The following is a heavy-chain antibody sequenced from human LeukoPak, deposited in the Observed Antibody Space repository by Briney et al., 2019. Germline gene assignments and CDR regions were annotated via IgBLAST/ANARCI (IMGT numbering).Heavy chain of an antibody. CDR2: IRGSGDKT. CDR1: GFTFSDFA. D-gene: IGHD3-22*01. Sequence: GGSLRLSCEASGFTFSDFAMNWVRQAPGKGLEWVSAIRGSGDKTYYADSVKGRITISRDDSKNTLYLQMNSLRAEDTAVYYCANSYDSTGGGPFDYWGQGTLVTVSS. J-gene: IGHJ4*02. V-gene: IGHV3-23*01. CDR3: ANSYDSTGGGPFDY.